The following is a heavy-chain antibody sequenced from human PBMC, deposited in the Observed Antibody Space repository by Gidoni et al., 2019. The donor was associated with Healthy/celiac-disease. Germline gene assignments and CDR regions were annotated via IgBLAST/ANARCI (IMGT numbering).Heavy chain of an antibody. V-gene: IGHV3-23*01. CDR3: AKEAPDYHDSSGYRVLRRGDFDY. CDR2: ISGSGGST. CDR1: GFTFSSYA. Sequence: EVQLLESGGGLVQPGGSLRLSCSASGFTFSSYAMSWVRQAPGKGLEWVSAISGSGGSTYYADSVKGRFTISRDNSKNTLYLQMNSLRAEDTAVYYCAKEAPDYHDSSGYRVLRRGDFDYWGQGTLVTVSS. J-gene: IGHJ4*02. D-gene: IGHD3-22*01.